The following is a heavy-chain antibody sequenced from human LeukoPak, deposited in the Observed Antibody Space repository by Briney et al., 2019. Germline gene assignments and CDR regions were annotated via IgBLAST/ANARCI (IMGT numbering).Heavy chain of an antibody. D-gene: IGHD3-10*01. V-gene: IGHV3-23*01. J-gene: IGHJ4*02. CDR3: AKGGMVRGVMNY. CDR1: GFTFSSYA. Sequence: GGSLRLSWAASGFTFSSYAMSWVRQAPGKGLEWVSAISGSDGSTYYADSVKGRFTISRDNSKNTLYLQMNSLRAEDTAVYYCAKGGMVRGVMNYWGQGTLVTVSS. CDR2: ISGSDGST.